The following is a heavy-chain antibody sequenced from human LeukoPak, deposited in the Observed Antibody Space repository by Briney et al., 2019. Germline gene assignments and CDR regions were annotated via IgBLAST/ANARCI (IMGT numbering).Heavy chain of an antibody. CDR3: ARGTVTTSVPLRPSAFDY. D-gene: IGHD4-17*01. V-gene: IGHV4-34*01. CDR1: GGSFSGYY. CDR2: INHSGSN. Sequence: SETLSLTCAVCGGSFSGYYWRWMRQPPGKGLEGIGEINHSGSNNYNRSLKSRSTTPVDTSKNQYSLKLSSVAPAATAVYSWARGTVTTSVPLRPSAFDYWGEPSLAT. J-gene: IGHJ4*02.